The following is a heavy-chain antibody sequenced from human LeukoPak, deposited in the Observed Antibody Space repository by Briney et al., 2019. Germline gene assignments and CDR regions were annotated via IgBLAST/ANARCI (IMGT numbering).Heavy chain of an antibody. CDR1: GGSFSGYY. Sequence: SETLSLTCAVYGGSFSGYYWSWIRQPPGKGLEWIEEINHSGSTNYNPSLKSRVTISVDTSKNQFSLKLSSVTAADTAVYYCARGTNAGYSSGWYRGNYYFDYWGQGTLVTVSS. CDR3: ARGTNAGYSSGWYRGNYYFDY. V-gene: IGHV4-34*01. D-gene: IGHD6-19*01. CDR2: INHSGST. J-gene: IGHJ4*02.